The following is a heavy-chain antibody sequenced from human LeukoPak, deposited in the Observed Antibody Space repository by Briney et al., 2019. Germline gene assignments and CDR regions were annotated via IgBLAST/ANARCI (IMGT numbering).Heavy chain of an antibody. CDR2: IYTSGST. Sequence: SETLSLTCTVSGGSISSYYWSWIRQPAGKGLEWIGRIYTSGSTNYNPSLKSRVTMSVDTSKNQFSLKLSSVTAADTAVYYCARELHDYGDYGTVYYFDYWGQGTLVTVPS. D-gene: IGHD4-17*01. CDR3: ARELHDYGDYGTVYYFDY. V-gene: IGHV4-4*07. J-gene: IGHJ4*02. CDR1: GGSISSYY.